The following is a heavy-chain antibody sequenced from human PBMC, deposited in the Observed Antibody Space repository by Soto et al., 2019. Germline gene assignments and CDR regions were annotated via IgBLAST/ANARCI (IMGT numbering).Heavy chain of an antibody. CDR1: GGSMSRYY. J-gene: IGHJ5*02. Sequence: SETLSLSCTVSGGSMSRYYWAWIRQPPGKGLEWIGNIHYTGSTNYNPSLKSRVTILLGTSTSQFSLKVSSVTAADTAVYYCARDLTISSTDGPLDPWGHGTLVTVSS. CDR3: ARDLTISSTDGPLDP. V-gene: IGHV4-59*01. CDR2: IHYTGST. D-gene: IGHD1-1*01.